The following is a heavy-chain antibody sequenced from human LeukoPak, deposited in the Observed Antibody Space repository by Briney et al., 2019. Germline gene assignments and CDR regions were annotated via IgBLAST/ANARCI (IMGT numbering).Heavy chain of an antibody. CDR3: ARDHRGSWYLGY. Sequence: ASVKVSCKASGYTFTGYYMHWVRQAPGQGLEWMGWINPNSGGTNYAQKFQGRVTMTRDTSISTAYMELSRLRSGDTAVYYCARDHRGSWYLGYWGQGTLVTVSS. D-gene: IGHD6-13*01. CDR2: INPNSGGT. CDR1: GYTFTGYY. V-gene: IGHV1-2*02. J-gene: IGHJ4*02.